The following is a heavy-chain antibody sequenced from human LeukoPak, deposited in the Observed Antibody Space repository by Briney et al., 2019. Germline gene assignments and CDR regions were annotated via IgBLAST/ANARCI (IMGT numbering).Heavy chain of an antibody. CDR3: ARLVGTPRAFDS. D-gene: IGHD7-27*01. Sequence: SQTLSLTCTVSSGSISSGDSYWGWIRQPPGKGLEWIGYVYYSGNTYYNPSLKSRVTISVDTSKNQFSLKLNSVTAADAAVYYCARLVGTPRAFDSWGQGTLVTVSS. V-gene: IGHV4-30-4*01. CDR1: SGSISSGDSY. J-gene: IGHJ4*02. CDR2: VYYSGNT.